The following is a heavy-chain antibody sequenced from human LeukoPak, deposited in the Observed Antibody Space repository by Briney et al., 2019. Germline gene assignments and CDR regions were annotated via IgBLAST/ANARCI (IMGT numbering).Heavy chain of an antibody. J-gene: IGHJ5*02. V-gene: IGHV4-34*01. CDR1: GGSFSGYY. CDR3: ARGPTKRKLIAARQWSWFDP. CDR2: INHSGST. Sequence: ASETLSLTCAVYGGSFSGYYWSWIRQPPGKGLEWIGEINHSGSTNYNPSLKSRVTISVDTSKNQFSLKLSSVTAADTAVYYCARGPTKRKLIAARQWSWFDPWGQGTLVTVSS. D-gene: IGHD6-6*01.